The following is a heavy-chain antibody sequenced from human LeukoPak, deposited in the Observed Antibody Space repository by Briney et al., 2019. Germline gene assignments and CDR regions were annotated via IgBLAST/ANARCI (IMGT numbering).Heavy chain of an antibody. CDR3: ARAGGSSGLDY. CDR2: INSDGSST. V-gene: IGHV3-74*01. Sequence: RGSLSLSCAASGFTFSSYWMHWVRQAPGKGLVWVSRINSDGSSTSYADSVKGRFTISRDNAKNTLYLQMNSLRAEDTAVYYCARAGGSSGLDYWGQGTLVTVSS. CDR1: GFTFSSYW. D-gene: IGHD6-19*01. J-gene: IGHJ4*02.